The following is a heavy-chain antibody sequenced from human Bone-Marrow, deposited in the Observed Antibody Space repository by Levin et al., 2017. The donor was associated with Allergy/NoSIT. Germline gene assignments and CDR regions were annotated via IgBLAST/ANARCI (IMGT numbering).Heavy chain of an antibody. V-gene: IGHV3-21*01. Sequence: GGSLRLSCAASGFTFRSSTMNWVRQAPGRGLEWVSSISDTGSQTHYVDSLKGRFTISRDNTKNSLFLQINSLRVEDTAVYYCVYGDARDYWGQGILVTVSS. CDR3: VYGDARDY. CDR1: GFTFRSST. CDR2: ISDTGSQT. J-gene: IGHJ4*02. D-gene: IGHD4-17*01.